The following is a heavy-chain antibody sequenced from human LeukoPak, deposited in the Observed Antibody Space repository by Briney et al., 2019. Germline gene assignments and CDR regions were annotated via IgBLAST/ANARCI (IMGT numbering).Heavy chain of an antibody. V-gene: IGHV3-30*02. CDR2: IRYDGSNK. CDR3: AKDRGSGSYSYYYYMDV. Sequence: GGSLRLSCAASGFTFSSYVMHWVRQAPGKGLEWVAFIRYDGSNKYYADSVKGRFTISRDNSKNTLYLQMNSLRAEDTAVYYCAKDRGSGSYSYYYYMDVWGKGTTVTVSS. J-gene: IGHJ6*03. D-gene: IGHD3-10*01. CDR1: GFTFSSYV.